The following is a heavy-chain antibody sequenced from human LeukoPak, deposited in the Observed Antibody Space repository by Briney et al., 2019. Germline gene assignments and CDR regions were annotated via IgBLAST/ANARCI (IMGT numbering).Heavy chain of an antibody. V-gene: IGHV3-30*18. CDR2: ISYDGSNK. CDR3: AKDADTAKWYYYYGMDV. D-gene: IGHD5-18*01. CDR1: GFTFSSYV. J-gene: IGHJ6*02. Sequence: GGSLRLSCAASGFTFSSYVMHWVRQAPGKGLEWVAVISYDGSNKYYADSVKGRFTISRDNSKNTLYLQMSSLRAGDTAVYYCAKDADTAKWYYYYGMDVWGQGTTVTVSS.